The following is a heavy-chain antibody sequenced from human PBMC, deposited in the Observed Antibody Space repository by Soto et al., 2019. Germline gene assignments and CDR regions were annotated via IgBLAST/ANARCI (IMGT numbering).Heavy chain of an antibody. V-gene: IGHV3-15*01. D-gene: IGHD3-16*01. CDR3: TTKGHWGPKGAFDI. CDR1: GFTFSNAW. J-gene: IGHJ3*02. Sequence: GGSLRLSCAASGFTFSNAWMSWVRQAPGKGLEWVGRIKSKTDGGTTDYAAPVKGRFTISRDDSKNTLYLQMNSLKTEDTAVYYCTTKGHWGPKGAFDIWGQGTMVTVSS. CDR2: IKSKTDGGTT.